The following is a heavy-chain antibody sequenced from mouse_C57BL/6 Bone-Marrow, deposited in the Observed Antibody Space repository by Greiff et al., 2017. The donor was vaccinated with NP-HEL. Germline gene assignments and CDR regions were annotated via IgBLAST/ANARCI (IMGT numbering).Heavy chain of an antibody. D-gene: IGHD2-4*01. CDR2: IWSDGST. CDR1: GFSLTSYG. CDR3: ARRDYDSPYAMDY. J-gene: IGHJ4*01. V-gene: IGHV2-6*03. Sequence: VKLMESGPGLVAPSQSLSITCTVSGFSLTSYGVHWVRQPPGKGLEWLVVIWSDGSTTYYSALQSRLSISKDNSKSQVFLKMNSLQTDDTAMYYCARRDYDSPYAMDYWGQGTSVTVSS.